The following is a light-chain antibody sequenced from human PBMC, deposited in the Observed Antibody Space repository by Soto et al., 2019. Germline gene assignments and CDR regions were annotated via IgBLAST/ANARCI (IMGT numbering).Light chain of an antibody. CDR3: QHYGSSPNT. CDR1: QSVSSNY. Sequence: EIVLTQSPGTLSLSPGERATLSCRASQSVSSNYLAWYQHKPGQAPRLLIYGASGRATGIPDRFSGSGSGTDFTLTISRLEPEDFAVYYCQHYGSSPNTFGQGTKLEIK. J-gene: IGKJ2*01. V-gene: IGKV3-20*01. CDR2: GAS.